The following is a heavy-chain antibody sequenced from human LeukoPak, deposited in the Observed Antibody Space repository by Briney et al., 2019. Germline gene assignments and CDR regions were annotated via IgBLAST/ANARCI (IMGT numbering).Heavy chain of an antibody. CDR3: AKSDALGQQVVKGFDY. CDR2: IRYDGGNK. V-gene: IGHV3-30*02. Sequence: PGGSLRLSCAASGFTFSSYGMHWVRQAPGKGLEWVTLIRYDGGNKYYADSVKGRFTISRDNSKNTLYLQTNSLRAEDTAVYYCAKSDALGQQVVKGFDYWGQGTLVTVSS. J-gene: IGHJ4*02. D-gene: IGHD6-13*01. CDR1: GFTFSSYG.